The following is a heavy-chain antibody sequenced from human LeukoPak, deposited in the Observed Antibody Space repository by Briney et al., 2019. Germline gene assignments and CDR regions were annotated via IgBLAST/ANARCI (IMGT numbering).Heavy chain of an antibody. Sequence: GGSLRLSCAASGFTFSSYAMHWVRQAPGKGLEYVSAISSNGGSTYYANSVKGRFTISRDNSKNTLYLQMGSLRAEDMAVYYCARGATLYERAFDIWGQGTMVTVSS. CDR1: GFTFSSYA. CDR2: ISSNGGST. J-gene: IGHJ3*02. V-gene: IGHV3-64*01. CDR3: ARGATLYERAFDI. D-gene: IGHD3-16*02.